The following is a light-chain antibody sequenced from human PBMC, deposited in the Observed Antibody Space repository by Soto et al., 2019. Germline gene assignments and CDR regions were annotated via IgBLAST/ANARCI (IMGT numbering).Light chain of an antibody. J-gene: IGKJ1*01. CDR3: QQYLTSPKT. CDR2: DAT. CDR1: HSVSTF. Sequence: EVVMTQSPATLSVSPGERATLSCRASHSVSTFLAWYQQKPGQAPRLLIYDATYRATGIPARFSASASGTDFTLTISSLEPEDFAVYYCQQYLTSPKTFGQGTKVDIK. V-gene: IGKV3D-15*02.